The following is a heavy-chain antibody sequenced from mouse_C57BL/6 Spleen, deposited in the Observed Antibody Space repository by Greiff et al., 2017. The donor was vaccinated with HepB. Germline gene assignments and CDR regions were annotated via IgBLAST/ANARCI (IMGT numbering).Heavy chain of an antibody. D-gene: IGHD1-1*01. CDR3: ASLYGSHYYAMDY. J-gene: IGHJ4*01. V-gene: IGHV7-3*01. CDR1: GFTFTDYY. CDR2: IRNKANGYTT. Sequence: EVMLVESGGGLVQPGGSLSLSCAASGFTFTDYYMSWVRQPPGKALEWLGFIRNKANGYTTEYSASVKGRFTISRDNSQSILYLQMNALRAEDSATYYCASLYGSHYYAMDYWGQGTSVTVSS.